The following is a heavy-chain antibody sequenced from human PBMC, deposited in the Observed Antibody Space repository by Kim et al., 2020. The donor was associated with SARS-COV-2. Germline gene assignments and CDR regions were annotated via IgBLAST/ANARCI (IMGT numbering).Heavy chain of an antibody. V-gene: IGHV3-23*03. D-gene: IGHD3-10*01. J-gene: IGHJ4*02. Sequence: AAPVKGRFTISRDNSKNPLYLQMYSLRAEDTAVYYCARNPPAMVRGVVDYWGQGTLVTVSS. CDR3: ARNPPAMVRGVVDY.